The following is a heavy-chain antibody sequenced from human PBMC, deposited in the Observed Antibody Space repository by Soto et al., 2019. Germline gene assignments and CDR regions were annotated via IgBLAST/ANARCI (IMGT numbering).Heavy chain of an antibody. Sequence: QVQLVQSGAEVKKPGASVKVSCKASGYTFTSYAMHWVRQAPGQRLEWMGWINAGNGNTKYSQKFQGRVTITRDTAGNTAYRELSSLTSSDTAVNYCARGGSDYYDSSGLYWFDPWGQGTPFIVSS. J-gene: IGHJ5*02. CDR1: GYTFTSYA. CDR2: INAGNGNT. V-gene: IGHV1-3*01. D-gene: IGHD3-22*01. CDR3: ARGGSDYYDSSGLYWFDP.